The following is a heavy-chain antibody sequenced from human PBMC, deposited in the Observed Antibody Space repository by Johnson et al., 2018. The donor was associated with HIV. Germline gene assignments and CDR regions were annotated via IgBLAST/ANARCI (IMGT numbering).Heavy chain of an antibody. Sequence: MQLVESGGGLVKPGGSLRLSCAASGFTLSNAWMNWVRQAPGKGLEWIGRIRSKTAGGTTDYAAPVKGRFTLSRDDSKNSVLLQMNSLKTEDTAVYYCARGYGVYATSFDVWGQGTVVAVSS. CDR3: ARGYGVYATSFDV. J-gene: IGHJ3*01. D-gene: IGHD5/OR15-5a*01. CDR2: IRSKTAGGTT. CDR1: GFTLSNAW. V-gene: IGHV3-15*01.